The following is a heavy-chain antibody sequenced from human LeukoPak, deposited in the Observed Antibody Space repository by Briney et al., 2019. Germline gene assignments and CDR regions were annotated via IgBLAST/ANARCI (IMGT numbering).Heavy chain of an antibody. CDR1: GYTFTGYY. J-gene: IGHJ4*02. D-gene: IGHD3-9*01. Sequence: ASVKVSCKASGYTFTGYYKHWVRQAPGQGLEWMGRINPNSGGTNDAQKFQGRVTMTMDTSISTAYMELSRLRSDDTAVYYCASDILTAYYFDYWGQGTLVTVSS. CDR2: INPNSGGT. CDR3: ASDILTAYYFDY. V-gene: IGHV1-2*06.